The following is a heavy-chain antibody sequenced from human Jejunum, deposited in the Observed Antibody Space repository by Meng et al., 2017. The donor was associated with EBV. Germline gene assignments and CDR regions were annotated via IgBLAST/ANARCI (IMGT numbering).Heavy chain of an antibody. CDR1: GGSFGNFY. D-gene: IGHD1-26*01. CDR3: AGGKYVAWEVLYA. CDR2: INHSGRT. V-gene: IGHV4-34*01. Sequence: QVQLQQWGAGLLMPSXTLSLTCGVYGGSFGNFYWSWIRQPPGKGLEWIGEINHSGRTNYDPSLKSRVSISLDTSKNQFSLKLNSVTAADTAVYYCAGGKYVAWEVLYAWGQGTLVTVSS. J-gene: IGHJ5*02.